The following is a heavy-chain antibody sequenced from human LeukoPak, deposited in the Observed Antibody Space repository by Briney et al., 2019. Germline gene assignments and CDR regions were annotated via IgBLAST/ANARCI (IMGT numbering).Heavy chain of an antibody. CDR2: INPSGNSA. CDR1: GYTFTSYS. V-gene: IGHV1-46*01. D-gene: IGHD3-10*01. Sequence: ASVKVSCKASGYTFTSYSMHWVRQAPGQGLEWMGIINPSGNSAGYAQKFQGRVTITRDTSASTAYMELRSLRSDDTAVYYCARDAVWFGELFDSFDIWGQGTMVTVSS. J-gene: IGHJ3*02. CDR3: ARDAVWFGELFDSFDI.